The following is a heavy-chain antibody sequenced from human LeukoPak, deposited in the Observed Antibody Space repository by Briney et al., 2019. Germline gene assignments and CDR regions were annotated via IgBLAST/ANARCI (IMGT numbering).Heavy chain of an antibody. Sequence: ASVKVSCKASGYTFTSYAMNWVRRAPGQGLEWMGWITAYNGNTNYAQNLQGRLTMTTDTSTSTAYMELRNLRSDDTAVYYCARQGYGGHSRGAADYWGQGTLVTVSS. CDR3: ARQGYGGHSRGAADY. D-gene: IGHD4-23*01. J-gene: IGHJ4*02. CDR1: GYTFTSYA. V-gene: IGHV1-18*01. CDR2: ITAYNGNT.